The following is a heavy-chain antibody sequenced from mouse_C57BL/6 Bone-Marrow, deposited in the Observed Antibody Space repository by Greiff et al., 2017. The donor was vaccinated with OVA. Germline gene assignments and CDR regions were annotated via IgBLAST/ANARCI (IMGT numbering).Heavy chain of an antibody. D-gene: IGHD1-1*01. CDR1: GYTFTSYW. CDR2: IHPTSGST. CDR3: ARWNYCGSRAYYFDY. V-gene: IGHV1-64*01. Sequence: VQLQQPGAELVKPGASVKLSCKASGYTFTSYWMHWVKQRPGQGLEWIGMIHPTSGSTNYNEKFKSKATLTVDKSSSTAYMQLSSLTSEDSAVYYWARWNYCGSRAYYFDYWGQGTTLTVSS. J-gene: IGHJ2*01.